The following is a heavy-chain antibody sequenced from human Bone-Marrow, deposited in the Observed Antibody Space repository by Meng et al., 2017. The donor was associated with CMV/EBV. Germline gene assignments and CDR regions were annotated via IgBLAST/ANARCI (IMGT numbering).Heavy chain of an antibody. D-gene: IGHD3-3*01. J-gene: IGHJ5*02. Sequence: ASVKVSCKASGYTFTSYDINWVRQATGQGLEWMGWMNPNSGNTGYAQKFQGRVTMTRNTSISTAYMELSSLRSDDTAVYYCAREAFPIFGVVIGNWVDPWGQGTLVTVSS. V-gene: IGHV1-8*01. CDR1: GYTFTSYD. CDR2: MNPNSGNT. CDR3: AREAFPIFGVVIGNWVDP.